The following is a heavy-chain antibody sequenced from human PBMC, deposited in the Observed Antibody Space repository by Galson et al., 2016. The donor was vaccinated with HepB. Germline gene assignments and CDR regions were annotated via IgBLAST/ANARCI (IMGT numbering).Heavy chain of an antibody. CDR1: GFTFGSYG. V-gene: IGHV3-30*12. Sequence: SLRLSCATSGFTFGSYGMHWVRQAPGKGLEWVAAIFFDGSNEDYADPVKGRFTISRDNSKATLYLQMNSLRVEDTALYYCCRDYETGHSNNGPPHYWGQGTLVTVSS. CDR2: IFFDGSNE. D-gene: IGHD4-11*01. J-gene: IGHJ4*02. CDR3: CRDYETGHSNNGPPHY.